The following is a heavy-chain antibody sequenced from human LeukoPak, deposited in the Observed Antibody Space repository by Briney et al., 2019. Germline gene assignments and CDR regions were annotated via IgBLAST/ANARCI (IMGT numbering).Heavy chain of an antibody. CDR2: ISDSAGTT. Sequence: GGSRRLSCTASGFTFSRYDMSWVRQAPGKGLEWVSGISDSAGTTYYADSVKGRFSISRDNSKNTLNLQMNSLRAEDTAVYYCAKSYYYGSGDYSLTAFDIWGQGTMVTVSS. D-gene: IGHD3-10*01. CDR1: GFTFSRYD. V-gene: IGHV3-23*01. CDR3: AKSYYYGSGDYSLTAFDI. J-gene: IGHJ3*02.